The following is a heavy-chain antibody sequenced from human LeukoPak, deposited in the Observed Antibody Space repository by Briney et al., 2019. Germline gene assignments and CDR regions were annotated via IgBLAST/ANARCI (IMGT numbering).Heavy chain of an antibody. CDR3: AAEAAYYYDSRDALDV. Sequence: SVKVSCKASGFTFTSSAVQWVRQARGQRLEWIGWIVVGSGNTNYAQKFQERVTITRDMSTSLVYMELGSLRSEDTAVYYCAAEAAYYYDSRDALDVWGQGTMVTVSS. V-gene: IGHV1-58*01. CDR1: GFTFTSSA. CDR2: IVVGSGNT. D-gene: IGHD3-22*01. J-gene: IGHJ3*01.